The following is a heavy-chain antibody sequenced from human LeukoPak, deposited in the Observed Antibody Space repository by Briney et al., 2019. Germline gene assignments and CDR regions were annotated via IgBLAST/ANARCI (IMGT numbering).Heavy chain of an antibody. CDR1: GYTFTSYG. CDR3: ARDGGYDFWSGYYIGGAFDI. Sequence: ASVKVSRKASGYTFTSYGISWVRQAAGQGLEWMGWMNPNSGNTGYAQKFQGRVTMTRNTSISTAYMELSSLRSEDTAVYYCARDGGYDFWSGYYIGGAFDIWGQGTMVTVSS. V-gene: IGHV1-8*02. D-gene: IGHD3-3*01. CDR2: MNPNSGNT. J-gene: IGHJ3*02.